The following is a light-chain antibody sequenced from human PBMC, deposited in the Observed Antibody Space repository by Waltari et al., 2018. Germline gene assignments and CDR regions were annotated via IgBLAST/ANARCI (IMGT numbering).Light chain of an antibody. J-gene: IGKJ1*01. Sequence: DIQLTQSPSSLSASAGDRVTTTGLASQGVGDSVAWYQQKPGKPPTLLIYGASTLHSGVPSRFSGSGSETDFTLTISSLQPEDVATYYCQKYNIAPRTFGPGTKVEIK. V-gene: IGKV1-27*01. CDR3: QKYNIAPRT. CDR2: GAS. CDR1: QGVGDS.